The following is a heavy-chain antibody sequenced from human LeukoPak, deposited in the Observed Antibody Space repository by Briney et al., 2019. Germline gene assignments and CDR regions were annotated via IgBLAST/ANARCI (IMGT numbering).Heavy chain of an antibody. CDR2: ISYDGSNK. Sequence: PGGSLRLSCAASGFTFSSYGMHWVRQAPGKGLEWVAVISYDGSNKYYADSVKGRFTISRDNSKNTLYLQMNGLRAEDTAVYYCAKDEGIAAAGTDFDYWGQGTLVTVSS. D-gene: IGHD6-13*01. CDR3: AKDEGIAAAGTDFDY. CDR1: GFTFSSYG. V-gene: IGHV3-30*18. J-gene: IGHJ4*02.